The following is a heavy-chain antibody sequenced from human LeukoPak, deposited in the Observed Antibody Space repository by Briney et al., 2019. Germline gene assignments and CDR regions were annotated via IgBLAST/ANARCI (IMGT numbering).Heavy chain of an antibody. CDR2: INHSGST. V-gene: IGHV4-34*01. Sequence: PSETLSLTCAVYGGSFSGYYWSWIRQPPGKGLEWIGEINHSGSTNYNPSLKSRVTISVNTSKNQFSLKLSSVTAADTAVYYCAREYHRANWFDPWGQGTLVTVSS. J-gene: IGHJ5*02. D-gene: IGHD2-2*01. CDR1: GGSFSGYY. CDR3: AREYHRANWFDP.